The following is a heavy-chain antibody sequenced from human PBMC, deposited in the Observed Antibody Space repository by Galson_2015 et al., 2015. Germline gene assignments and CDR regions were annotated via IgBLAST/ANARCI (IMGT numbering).Heavy chain of an antibody. V-gene: IGHV4-34*01. CDR1: GGSFNAYY. CDR3: AGGLLLPSRLGMDV. CDR2: ISHSGST. J-gene: IGHJ6*02. Sequence: LSLTCAVYGGSFNAYYWRWIRQSPGKGLEWLGEISHSGSTNYNPSLKSRVTISLDTSKNHFSLRLNSVTAADTAVYYCAGGLLLPSRLGMDVWAQGTSVTVSS. D-gene: IGHD2-15*01.